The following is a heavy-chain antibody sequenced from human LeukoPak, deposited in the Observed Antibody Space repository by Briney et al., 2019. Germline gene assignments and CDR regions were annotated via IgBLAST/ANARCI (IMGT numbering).Heavy chain of an antibody. CDR1: GFTFSNAW. D-gene: IGHD3-16*02. V-gene: IGHV3-15*01. J-gene: IGHJ4*02. CDR2: IKSKTDGGTT. Sequence: GVSLRLSCAASGFTFSNAWMSWVRQAPGKGLEWVGRIKSKTDGGTTDYAAPVKGRFTISRDDSKNTLYLQMNSLKTEDTAVYYCTTDRVMITFGGVIAKYYFDYWGQGTLVTVSS. CDR3: TTDRVMITFGGVIAKYYFDY.